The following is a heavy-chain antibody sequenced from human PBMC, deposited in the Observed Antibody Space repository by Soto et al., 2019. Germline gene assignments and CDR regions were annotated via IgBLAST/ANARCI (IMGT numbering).Heavy chain of an antibody. CDR3: AIPKVRFWQQLDP. D-gene: IGHD3-3*01. V-gene: IGHV1-69*01. CDR1: GGTFSSYA. Sequence: QVQLVQSGAEVKKPGSSVKVSCKASGGTFSSYAISWVRQAPGQGLEWMGGIIPIFGTANYAQKFQGRVTITADESQSTAYMELSSLRYEDTAVYSCAIPKVRFWQQLDPWGQGTLVTVSS. CDR2: IIPIFGTA. J-gene: IGHJ5*02.